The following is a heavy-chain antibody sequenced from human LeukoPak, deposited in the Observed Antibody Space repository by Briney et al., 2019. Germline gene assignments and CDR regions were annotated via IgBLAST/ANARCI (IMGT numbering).Heavy chain of an antibody. CDR1: GFTFSSYS. CDR3: VREIWYSSAKTFDS. V-gene: IGHV3-48*02. CDR2: ISSSSSTI. D-gene: IGHD1-26*01. Sequence: PGGSLRLSCAASGFTFSSYSINWVRQAPGKGLEWVSYISSSSSTIYYADSVKGRFTISRDNAKNSLYLQMNSLRDEDTAVYYCVREIWYSSAKTFDSWGQGTLVTVSS. J-gene: IGHJ5*01.